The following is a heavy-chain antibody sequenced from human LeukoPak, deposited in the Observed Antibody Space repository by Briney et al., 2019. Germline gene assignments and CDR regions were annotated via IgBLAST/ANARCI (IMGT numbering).Heavy chain of an antibody. CDR1: GGSFSGYY. CDR3: ARLPRYDFWS. Sequence: PSETLSLTCAVYGGSFSGYYWSWIRQPPGKGLEWIGEINHSGSTNYNPSLKSRVTISVDTSKNQFSLKLGSVTAADTAVYYCARLPRYDFWSWGQGTLVTVSS. CDR2: INHSGST. J-gene: IGHJ4*02. V-gene: IGHV4-34*01. D-gene: IGHD3-3*01.